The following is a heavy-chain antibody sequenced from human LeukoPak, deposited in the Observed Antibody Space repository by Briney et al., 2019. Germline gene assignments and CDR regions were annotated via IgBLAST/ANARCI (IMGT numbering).Heavy chain of an antibody. Sequence: ASVTVSCKASGYTFTSYGISWVRQAPGQGLEWMGWISAYNGNTNYAQKLQGRVTMTTDTSTSTAYMELRSLRSDDTAVYYCARESIAVAGNEFDYWGQGTLVTVSS. V-gene: IGHV1-18*01. CDR2: ISAYNGNT. J-gene: IGHJ4*02. CDR3: ARESIAVAGNEFDY. CDR1: GYTFTSYG. D-gene: IGHD6-19*01.